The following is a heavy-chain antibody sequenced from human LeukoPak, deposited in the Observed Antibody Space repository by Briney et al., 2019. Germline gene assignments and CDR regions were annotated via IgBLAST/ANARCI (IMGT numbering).Heavy chain of an antibody. CDR2: IIPIFGTA. CDR1: GYTFTSYG. CDR3: ARGITAVASPFDY. J-gene: IGHJ4*02. Sequence: ASVKVSCKASGYTFTSYGISWVRQAPGQGLEWMGGIIPIFGTANYAQKFQGRVTITADESTSTAYMELSSLRSEDTAVYYCARGITAVASPFDYWGQGTLVTVSS. D-gene: IGHD6-19*01. V-gene: IGHV1-69*13.